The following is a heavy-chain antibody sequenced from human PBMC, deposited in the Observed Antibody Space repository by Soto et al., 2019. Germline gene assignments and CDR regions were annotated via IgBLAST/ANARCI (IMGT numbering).Heavy chain of an antibody. CDR3: ARDPSPRYCSGGSCNGVMNWFDP. V-gene: IGHV1-18*01. D-gene: IGHD2-15*01. CDR1: GYTFTSYG. Sequence: ASVKVSCKASGYTFTSYGISWVRQAPGQGLEWMGWISAYNGNTNYAQKLQGRVTMTTDTSTSTAYMELRSLRSDDTAVYYCARDPSPRYCSGGSCNGVMNWFDPWGQGTLVTVSS. J-gene: IGHJ5*02. CDR2: ISAYNGNT.